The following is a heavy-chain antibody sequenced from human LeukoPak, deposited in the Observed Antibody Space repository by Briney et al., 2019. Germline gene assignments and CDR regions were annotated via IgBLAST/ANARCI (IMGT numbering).Heavy chain of an antibody. J-gene: IGHJ6*02. V-gene: IGHV3-66*01. CDR3: ARDRFGTEKYDFWSGYFRAYYYYGMDV. CDR2: IYSGGST. CDR1: GFTVSSNY. D-gene: IGHD3-3*01. Sequence: GGSLRLSCAASGFTVSSNYMSWVRQAPGKGLEWVSVIYSGGSTYYADSVKGRFTISRDNSKNTLYLQMNSLGAEDTAVYYCARDRFGTEKYDFWSGYFRAYYYYGMDVWGQGTTVTVSS.